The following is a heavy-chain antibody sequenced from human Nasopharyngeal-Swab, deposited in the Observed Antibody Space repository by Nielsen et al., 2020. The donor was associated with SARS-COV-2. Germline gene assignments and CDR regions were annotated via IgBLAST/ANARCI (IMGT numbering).Heavy chain of an antibody. CDR1: GFTFSTYR. J-gene: IGHJ4*02. Sequence: GESRKISCAASGFTFSTYRMHWVRQAPGKGLVWVSRINGDGSSLNYADFVKGRFTISTDNAKSTLYLEMNSLRAEDTAVYYCARGRGSSTSMIGYWGQGTLVTVSS. D-gene: IGHD2-21*01. V-gene: IGHV3-74*01. CDR2: INGDGSSL. CDR3: ARGRGSSTSMIGY.